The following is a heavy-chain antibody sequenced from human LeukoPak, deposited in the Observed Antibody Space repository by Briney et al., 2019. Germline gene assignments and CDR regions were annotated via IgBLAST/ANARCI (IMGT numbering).Heavy chain of an antibody. D-gene: IGHD3-3*01. V-gene: IGHV3-66*02. Sequence: GGSLRLSCAASGFTVSSDYMSWVRQAPGKGLEWVSIIYSGGDTYYADSVQGRFTISRDNSKNTLYLQMNSLRAEDTAVYYCARDRYSTIFGGWGQGTLVTVSS. J-gene: IGHJ4*02. CDR1: GFTVSSDY. CDR2: IYSGGDT. CDR3: ARDRYSTIFGG.